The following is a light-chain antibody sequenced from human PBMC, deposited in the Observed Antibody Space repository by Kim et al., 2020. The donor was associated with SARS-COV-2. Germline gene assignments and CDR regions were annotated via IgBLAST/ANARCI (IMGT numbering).Light chain of an antibody. CDR3: QQYGSSLYT. V-gene: IGKV3-20*01. J-gene: IGKJ5*01. Sequence: SPGERATLSCRASQSVSSSYLAWYQQKPGQAPRLLIYGASSRATGIPDRFSGSGSGTDFTLTISRLEPEDFAVYYCQQYGSSLYTFGQGTRLEIK. CDR2: GAS. CDR1: QSVSSSY.